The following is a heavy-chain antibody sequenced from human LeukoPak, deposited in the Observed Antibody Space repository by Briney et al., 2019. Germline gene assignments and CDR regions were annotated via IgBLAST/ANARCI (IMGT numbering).Heavy chain of an antibody. V-gene: IGHV4-30-4*01. Sequence: SETLSLTCTVSGGSISSGDYYWSWIRQPPGKGLEWIGYIYYSGSTYYNPSLKSRVTISVDTSKNQFSLKLSSVTAADTAVYYCASSFVGYCSGGSCYSGYFDYWGQGTLVTVSS. J-gene: IGHJ4*02. CDR2: IYYSGST. D-gene: IGHD2-15*01. CDR3: ASSFVGYCSGGSCYSGYFDY. CDR1: GGSISSGDYY.